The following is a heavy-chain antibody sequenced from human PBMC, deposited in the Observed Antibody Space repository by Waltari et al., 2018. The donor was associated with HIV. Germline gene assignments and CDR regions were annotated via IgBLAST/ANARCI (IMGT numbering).Heavy chain of an antibody. D-gene: IGHD6-19*01. V-gene: IGHV4-39*01. Sequence: QLQLQESGPGLVKPSETLSLTCTVSGGSISSSSYYWGWIRQPPGQGLEWIGSIYYSGSTYYNPSLKSRVTISVDTAKHQFSQKLSSVTAADTAVYYCARLRGSVAGLPGGFYFDYWGQGTLVTVSS. CDR3: ARLRGSVAGLPGGFYFDY. J-gene: IGHJ4*02. CDR2: IYYSGST. CDR1: GGSISSSSYY.